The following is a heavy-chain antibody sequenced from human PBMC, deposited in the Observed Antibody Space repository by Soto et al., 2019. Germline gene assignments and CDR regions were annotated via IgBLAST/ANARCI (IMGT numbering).Heavy chain of an antibody. J-gene: IGHJ3*02. CDR1: GGTFSSYA. CDR3: ARANSLGIVVVVAATEGAFDI. D-gene: IGHD2-15*01. Sequence: QVQLAQSGAEVKKPGSSVKVSCKASGGTFSSYAISWVRQAPGQGLEWMGGIIPIFGTANYAQKFQGRVTITADKSTSTAYMELSSLRSEDTAVYYCARANSLGIVVVVAATEGAFDIWGQGTMVTVSS. CDR2: IIPIFGTA. V-gene: IGHV1-69*06.